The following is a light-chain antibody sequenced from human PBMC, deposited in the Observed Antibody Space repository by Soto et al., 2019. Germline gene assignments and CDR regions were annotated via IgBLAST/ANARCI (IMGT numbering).Light chain of an antibody. CDR1: QSISFY. V-gene: IGKV1-39*01. Sequence: DIQMTQSPSSLSASLGDRVTISFRASQSISFYLNWYRQKPGKAPKLLIYTASNVQSGVPSRISGSGSGTDFTLTISSLQPEDFATYYCQQSYNMPRTFGQGTKVDI. CDR3: QQSYNMPRT. CDR2: TAS. J-gene: IGKJ1*01.